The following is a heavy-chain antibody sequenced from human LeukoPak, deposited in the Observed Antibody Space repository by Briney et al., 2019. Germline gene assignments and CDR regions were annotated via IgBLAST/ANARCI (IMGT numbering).Heavy chain of an antibody. Sequence: GASVKVSCKASGYTFTTYAMNWVRQAPGQGLEWMGWINTNTGNPAYAQGFTGRFVFSLDTSVSTAYLQISSLKAEDTAVYYCARAYQPLGGLSFPDPWGQGTLVTVSS. J-gene: IGHJ5*02. CDR2: INTNTGNP. CDR3: ARAYQPLGGLSFPDP. CDR1: GYTFTTYA. V-gene: IGHV7-4-1*02. D-gene: IGHD3-16*02.